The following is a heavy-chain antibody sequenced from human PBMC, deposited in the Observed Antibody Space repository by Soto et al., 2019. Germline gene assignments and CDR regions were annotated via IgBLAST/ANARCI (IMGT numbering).Heavy chain of an antibody. CDR1: GDSISTEGYY. D-gene: IGHD1-26*01. V-gene: IGHV4-31*01. CDR3: ARSRSYYVEDFQK. J-gene: IGHJ1*01. CDR2: IYYSGLT. Sequence: LSLTCSVSGDSISTEGYYWSWIRQHPGKGLEWIGYIYYSGLTSYNPSLKSLVTISRATSNNQFYLKLSSVTAADTAVYYCARSRSYYVEDFQKWGQGNLVTSPQ.